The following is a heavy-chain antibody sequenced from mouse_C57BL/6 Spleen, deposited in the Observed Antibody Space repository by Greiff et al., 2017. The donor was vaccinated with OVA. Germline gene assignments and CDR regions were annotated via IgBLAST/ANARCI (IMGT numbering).Heavy chain of an antibody. Sequence: EVMLVESGGDLVKPGGSLKLSCAASGFTFSSYGMSWVRQTPDKRLEWVATISSGGSYTYYPDSVKGRFTISRDNAKNTLYLQMSSLKSEDTAMYYCARHEDDYDGDYYAMDYWGQGTSVTVSS. D-gene: IGHD2-4*01. CDR2: ISSGGSYT. CDR1: GFTFSSYG. V-gene: IGHV5-6*01. J-gene: IGHJ4*01. CDR3: ARHEDDYDGDYYAMDY.